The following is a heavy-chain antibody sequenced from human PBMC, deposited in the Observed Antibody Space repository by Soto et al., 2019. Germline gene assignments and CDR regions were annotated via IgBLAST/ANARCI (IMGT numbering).Heavy chain of an antibody. CDR1: RVAFSKFI. J-gene: IGHJ6*02. D-gene: IGHD6-19*01. Sequence: QAQLGQSGGEVKKPGSSVKVSCKASRVAFSKFIVTWVRQAPGLGLEWVGGIIPIFGTANYAQKLQGRVTITADESTSTSYMEVNNLRSEDTAVYYCAKVRYSSPMGYYYGMDVWGQGTTVTVSS. V-gene: IGHV1-69*01. CDR3: AKVRYSSPMGYYYGMDV. CDR2: IIPIFGTA.